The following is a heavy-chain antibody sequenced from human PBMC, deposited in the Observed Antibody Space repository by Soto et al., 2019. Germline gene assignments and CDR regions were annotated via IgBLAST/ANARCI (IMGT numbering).Heavy chain of an antibody. CDR3: ATRDNTRFF. V-gene: IGHV4-4*02. CDR2: SHQSGST. J-gene: IGHJ4*02. D-gene: IGHD1-20*01. CDR1: GVSISSHDW. Sequence: QMQLQESGPGLVKPSGTLSLTCAVSGVSISSHDWWTWVRQPPGKGLEWIGESHQSGSTNYNSSLGSRVTIEVDTSKNQFSLNLRSVTVADTAVYYCATRDNTRFFWGQGTLVTVST.